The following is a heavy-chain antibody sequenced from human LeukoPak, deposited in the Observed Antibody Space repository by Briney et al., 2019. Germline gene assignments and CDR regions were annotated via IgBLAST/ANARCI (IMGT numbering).Heavy chain of an antibody. CDR3: VRNPLVGYYGGSFDY. CDR1: GFTFSSYA. V-gene: IGHV3-30-3*01. Sequence: PGGSLRLSCAASGFTFSSYAMHWVRQAPGKGLEWVAVISYDGSNKYYADSVKGRFTISRDNSKNTLYLQMNSLRAEDTAVYYCVRNPLVGYYGGSFDYWGQGTLVTVSS. D-gene: IGHD3-22*01. J-gene: IGHJ4*02. CDR2: ISYDGSNK.